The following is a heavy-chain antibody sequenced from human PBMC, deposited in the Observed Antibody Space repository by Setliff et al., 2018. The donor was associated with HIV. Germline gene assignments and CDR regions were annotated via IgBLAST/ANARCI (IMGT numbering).Heavy chain of an antibody. CDR3: ANRLYYYDSSGSLREEGFDP. Sequence: SSETLSLTCTVSGGSVTNTKSYWGWLRQPPGKGLEWIASISHSGNTYYNPSLNSRVTISLDTSKNQFSLKLTSVTAADTAVYYCANRLYYYDSSGSLREEGFDPWGQGTLVTVSS. V-gene: IGHV4-39*01. J-gene: IGHJ5*02. CDR1: GGSVTNTKSY. CDR2: ISHSGNT. D-gene: IGHD3-22*01.